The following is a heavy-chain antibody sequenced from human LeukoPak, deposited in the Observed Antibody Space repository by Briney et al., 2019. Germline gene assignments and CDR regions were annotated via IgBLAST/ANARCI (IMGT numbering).Heavy chain of an antibody. J-gene: IGHJ4*02. CDR3: AIGPGSGYYYGY. V-gene: IGHV3-21*01. Sequence: PGGSLRLSCAASGFTFSSYEMNWVRQAPGKGLEWVSSISSSSSYIYYADSVKGRFTISRDNAKNSLYLQMNSLRAEDTAVYYCAIGPGSGYYYGYWGQGTLVTVSS. CDR2: ISSSSSYI. D-gene: IGHD3-22*01. CDR1: GFTFSSYE.